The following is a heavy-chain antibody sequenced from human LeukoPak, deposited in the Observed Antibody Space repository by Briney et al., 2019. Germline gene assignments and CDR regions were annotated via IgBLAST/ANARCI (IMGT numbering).Heavy chain of an antibody. Sequence: ASVKVSCKASGYTFTDYYMYWVRQAPGQGLEWMGWISAYNGNTNYAQKLQGRVTMTTDTSTSTAYMELRSLRSDDTAVHYCARVGAGYSYGYRDYWGQGTLVTVSS. CDR2: ISAYNGNT. CDR3: ARVGAGYSYGYRDY. V-gene: IGHV1-18*04. D-gene: IGHD5-18*01. J-gene: IGHJ4*02. CDR1: GYTFTDYY.